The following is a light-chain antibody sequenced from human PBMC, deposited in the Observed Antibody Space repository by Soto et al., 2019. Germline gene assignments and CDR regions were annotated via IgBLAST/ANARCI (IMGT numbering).Light chain of an antibody. J-gene: IGLJ1*01. CDR2: EVT. CDR3: CSYVGSNIFYV. V-gene: IGLV2-23*02. Sequence: QSVLTQPASVSGSPGQSITISCTGTNSDLGTYNLVSWYQQHLGKAPKTIIYEVTKRPSGVSKRFSGSKSGNTASLTISGLQAEDEADYYCCSYVGSNIFYVFGTGTKVTVL. CDR1: NSDLGTYNL.